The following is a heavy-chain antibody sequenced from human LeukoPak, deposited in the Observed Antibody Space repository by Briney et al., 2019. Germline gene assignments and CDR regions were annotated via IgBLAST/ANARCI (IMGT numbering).Heavy chain of an antibody. CDR2: FTRNDETT. V-gene: IGHV3-23*01. J-gene: IGHJ4*02. D-gene: IGHD3-22*01. CDR1: GFIFSNYA. CDR3: AKVKVVGYSTFDY. Sequence: GGSLRLSCAVSGFIFSNYAMNWVRQAPEKGLEWVSGFTRNDETTSYADSVKGRFTISRDNSRDTLYLQMNSLTAEDTAVYYCAKVKVVGYSTFDYWGQGTLVTVSP.